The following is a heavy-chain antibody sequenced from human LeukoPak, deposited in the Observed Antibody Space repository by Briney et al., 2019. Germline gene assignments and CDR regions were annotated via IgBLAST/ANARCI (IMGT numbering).Heavy chain of an antibody. J-gene: IGHJ4*02. CDR1: GFIFRCYW. V-gene: IGHV3-7*01. CDR2: IKQDRSEK. CDR3: AREHPYYYDSSGTALMAEIKYYFDC. D-gene: IGHD3-22*01. Sequence: PGGSLRLSCAASGFIFRCYWMSWLRQAPGKGLEWVANIKQDRSEKYYVDSVKGRFTISRDNAKNSLYLQMNSLRAEDTGVYYCAREHPYYYDSSGTALMAEIKYYFDCWGQGTLVTVSS.